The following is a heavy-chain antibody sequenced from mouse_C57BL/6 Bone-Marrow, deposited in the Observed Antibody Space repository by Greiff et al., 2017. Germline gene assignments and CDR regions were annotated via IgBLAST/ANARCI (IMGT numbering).Heavy chain of an antibody. CDR3: TRAHYGSSYCCAMDY. J-gene: IGHJ4*01. CDR2: IDPETGGT. CDR1: GYTFTDYE. V-gene: IGHV1-15*01. D-gene: IGHD1-1*01. Sequence: VQLQQSGAELVRPGASVTLSCKASGYTFTDYEMHWVKQTPVHGLEWIGAIDPETGGTAYNQKFKGKAILTADKSSSAAYMELRSLTSEDSAVYYCTRAHYGSSYCCAMDYWGQGTSVTVSS.